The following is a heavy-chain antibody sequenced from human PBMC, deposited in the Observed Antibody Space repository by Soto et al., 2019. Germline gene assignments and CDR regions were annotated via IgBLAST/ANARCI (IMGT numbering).Heavy chain of an antibody. D-gene: IGHD3-10*01. V-gene: IGHV3-11*01. J-gene: IGHJ4*02. Sequence: QVQLVESGGGLVKPGGSLRLSCAASGFTFSDYYMTWIRQPPGKGLEWVSSISGSGNTIYYADSVKGRFTISRDNARNSLYQQLNSLRADGAAFSYCASGPDYCASGYWGQGTLVTVSS. CDR3: ASGPDYCASGY. CDR2: ISGSGNTI. CDR1: GFTFSDYY.